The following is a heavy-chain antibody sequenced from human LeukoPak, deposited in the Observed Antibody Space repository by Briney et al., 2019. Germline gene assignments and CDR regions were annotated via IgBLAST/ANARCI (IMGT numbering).Heavy chain of an antibody. Sequence: ASVKVSCKASGYTFTSYDINLVRQATGQGLEWLGWMNPNSGNTGYAQKFQGRVTITRNTSISTAYMELSSLTSDDTAVYYCARGRDWLRWFDPWGQGTLVTVSS. CDR3: ARGRDWLRWFDP. CDR1: GYTFTSYD. V-gene: IGHV1-8*03. J-gene: IGHJ5*02. D-gene: IGHD3/OR15-3a*01. CDR2: MNPNSGNT.